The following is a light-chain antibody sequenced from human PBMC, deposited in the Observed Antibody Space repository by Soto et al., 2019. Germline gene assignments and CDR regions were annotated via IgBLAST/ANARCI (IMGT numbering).Light chain of an antibody. CDR2: EVS. V-gene: IGLV2-8*01. CDR1: SSDVGGYNY. J-gene: IGLJ2*01. CDR3: SSYAGSNNLVV. Sequence: QSALTQPTSASGSPGQSVTISCTGTSSDVGGYNYVSWYQQHPGKAPKLMIYEVSKRPSGVPDRFSGSKSGNTASLTVSGLQAEDEDDYYCSSYAGSNNLVVFGGGTKLTVL.